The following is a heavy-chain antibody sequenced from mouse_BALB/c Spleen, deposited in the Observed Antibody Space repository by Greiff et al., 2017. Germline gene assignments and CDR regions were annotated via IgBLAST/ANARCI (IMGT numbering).Heavy chain of an antibody. CDR3: ARWGKPFDY. J-gene: IGHJ2*01. CDR2: ISYSGST. V-gene: IGHV3-2*02. Sequence: EVKVEESGPGLVKPSQSLSLTCTVTGYSITSDYAWNWIRQFPGNKLEWMGYISYSGSTSYNPSLKSRISITRDTSKNQFFLQLNSVTTEDTATYYCARWGKPFDYWGQGTTLTVSS. CDR1: GYSITSDYA.